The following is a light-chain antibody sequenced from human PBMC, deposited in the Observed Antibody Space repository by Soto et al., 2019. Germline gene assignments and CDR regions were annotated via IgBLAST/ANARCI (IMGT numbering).Light chain of an antibody. Sequence: DIQMTQSPSSLSASVGDTVTITCRASLDINTYLAWYQQKPGEVPQIIVYAASTLQSGVPSRFRGSGSGTDFTLTIRSLQPEDVATYFCQNYHTAAPFTFGPGTTVDI. CDR2: AAS. J-gene: IGKJ3*01. V-gene: IGKV1-27*01. CDR1: LDINTY. CDR3: QNYHTAAPFT.